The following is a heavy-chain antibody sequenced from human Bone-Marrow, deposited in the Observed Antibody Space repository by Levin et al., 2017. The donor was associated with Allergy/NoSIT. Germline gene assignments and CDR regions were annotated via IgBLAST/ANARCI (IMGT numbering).Heavy chain of an antibody. CDR3: ARDQTRYYDSSGYYYA. J-gene: IGHJ5*02. CDR1: GYTFTGYY. Sequence: ASVKVSCKASGYTFTGYYMHWVRQAPGQGLEWMGWINPNSGGTNYAQKFQGRVTMTRDTSISTAYMELSRLRSDDTAVYYCARDQTRYYDSSGYYYAWGQGTLVTVSS. D-gene: IGHD3-22*01. V-gene: IGHV1-2*02. CDR2: INPNSGGT.